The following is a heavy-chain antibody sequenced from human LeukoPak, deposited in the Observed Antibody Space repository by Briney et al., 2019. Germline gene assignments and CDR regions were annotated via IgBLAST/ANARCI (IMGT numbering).Heavy chain of an antibody. CDR1: GFTFSNYA. CDR3: ALCPYGYSGGCPFDY. Sequence: GGSLRLSCAASGFTFSNYAMSWVRQAPGKGLEWVSGISGSGGSTYYADSVKGRFTISRDNSKSTLYLQMNSLRAEDTAVYYCALCPYGYSGGCPFDYWGQGTLVTVSS. V-gene: IGHV3-23*01. J-gene: IGHJ4*02. D-gene: IGHD6-19*01. CDR2: ISGSGGST.